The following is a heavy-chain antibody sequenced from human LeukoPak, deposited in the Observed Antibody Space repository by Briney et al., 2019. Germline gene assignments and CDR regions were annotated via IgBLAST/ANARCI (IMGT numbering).Heavy chain of an antibody. CDR3: AKDRGYDGSGSYCDY. J-gene: IGHJ4*02. D-gene: IGHD3-10*01. V-gene: IGHV3-30*18. CDR2: ISYDGSNK. CDR1: GFTFSSYG. Sequence: GGSLRLSCAASGFTFSSYGMHWVRQAPGKGLEWVAVISYDGSNKYYADSVKGRFTISRDNSKNTLYLQMNSLRAEDTAVYYCAKDRGYDGSGSYCDYWGQGTLVTVSS.